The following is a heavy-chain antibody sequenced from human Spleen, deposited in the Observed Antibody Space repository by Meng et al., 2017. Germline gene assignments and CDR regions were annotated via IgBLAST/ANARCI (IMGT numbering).Heavy chain of an antibody. J-gene: IGHJ4*02. CDR1: GFTFNSYW. Sequence: GESLKISCAASGFTFNSYWMHWVRQAPGKGLVWVSRINGDGSSTAYADFVKGRFTISRDNAEDTLYLQMDGLRAEDTAIYYCAVSLAAPPAAAYWGQGKLVNGAS. D-gene: IGHD6-13*01. V-gene: IGHV3-74*01. CDR3: AVSLAAPPAAAY. CDR2: INGDGSST.